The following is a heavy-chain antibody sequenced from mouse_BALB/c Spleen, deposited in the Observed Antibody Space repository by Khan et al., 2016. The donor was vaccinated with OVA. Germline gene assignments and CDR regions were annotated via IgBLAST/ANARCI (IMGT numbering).Heavy chain of an antibody. CDR2: INTYYGDA. CDR1: GYTFTDFT. J-gene: IGHJ3*01. V-gene: IGHV1S137*01. CDR3: GRGGGGDSFLY. D-gene: IGHD3-2*01. Sequence: QVQLQQSGAELVRPGVSVKISCKGSGYTFTDFTMHWVKQSHAMSLEWIGVINTYYGDADYSQKFKGKATMTVDKSSNTAYMDLARLTSEDSAIYYCGRGGGGDSFLYGGQGTRVTVSA.